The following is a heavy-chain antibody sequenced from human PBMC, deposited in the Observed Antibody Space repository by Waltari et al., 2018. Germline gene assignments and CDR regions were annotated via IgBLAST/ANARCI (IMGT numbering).Heavy chain of an antibody. V-gene: IGHV1-69-2*01. CDR1: GYTFTDYY. D-gene: IGHD6-19*01. J-gene: IGHJ4*02. CDR2: GDPEDGET. CDR3: ATQAHSSGWYNY. Sequence: EVQLVQSGAEVKKPGATVKISCKASGYTFTDYYMHWVQQAPGKGLEWMGRGDPEDGETIYAVKFQGRVTITADTATDKAYMELSSLRSEDTAVYYCATQAHSSGWYNYWGQGTLVTVSS.